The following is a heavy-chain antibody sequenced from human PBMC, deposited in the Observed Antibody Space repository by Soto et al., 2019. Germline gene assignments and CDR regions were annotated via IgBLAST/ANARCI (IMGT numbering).Heavy chain of an antibody. D-gene: IGHD1-1*01. J-gene: IGHJ4*02. CDR2: IKQDGSEK. Sequence: EVQLVESGGGLVQPGGSLRLSCAASGFTFSTYWMNWVRQVPGKGLEWVANIKQDGSEKRYVDSVKGRFTISRDNAKNSLYLEMNSLRDEDTALYYCARDQSNTWTGPFDYWGRGTLVTVSS. V-gene: IGHV3-7*03. CDR1: GFTFSTYW. CDR3: ARDQSNTWTGPFDY.